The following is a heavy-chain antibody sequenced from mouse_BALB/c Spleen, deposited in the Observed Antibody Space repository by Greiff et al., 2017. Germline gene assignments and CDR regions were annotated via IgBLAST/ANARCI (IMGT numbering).Heavy chain of an antibody. CDR1: GYTFTSYV. V-gene: IGHV1-14*01. J-gene: IGHJ3*01. D-gene: IGHD1-1*01. CDR3: ARGYYGSSLAWFAY. Sequence: EVKLQESGPELVKPGASVKMSCKASGYTFTSYVMHWVKQKPGQGLEWIGYINPYNDGTKYNEKFKGKATLTSDKSSSTAYMELSSLTSEDSAVYYCARGYYGSSLAWFAYWGQGTLVTVSA. CDR2: INPYNDGT.